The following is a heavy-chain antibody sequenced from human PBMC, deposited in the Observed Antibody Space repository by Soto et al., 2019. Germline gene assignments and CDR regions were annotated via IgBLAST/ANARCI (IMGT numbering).Heavy chain of an antibody. J-gene: IGHJ6*02. D-gene: IGHD3-9*01. CDR3: ARDPLVTIFPIPYYYGMDV. CDR2: IYTSGST. Sequence: QVQLQESGPGLVKPSETLSLTCTVSGGSISSYYWSWIRQPAGKGLEWIGRIYTSGSTNYNPSLKSRVTMSVDTSKTQFSLKLSSVTAADTAVYYCARDPLVTIFPIPYYYGMDVWGQGTTVTVSS. V-gene: IGHV4-4*07. CDR1: GGSISSYY.